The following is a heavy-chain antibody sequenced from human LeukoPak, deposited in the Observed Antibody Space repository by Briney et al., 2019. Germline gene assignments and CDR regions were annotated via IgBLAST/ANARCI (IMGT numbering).Heavy chain of an antibody. Sequence: PSETLSLTCTVSGGSISSGDYYWSWIRQPPGKGLEWIGYIYYSGSTYYNPSLKSRVTISVDTSKNQFSLKLSSVTAAVTAVYYCARATPNYDYVWGSYRYNGYYFDCWGQGTLVTVSS. D-gene: IGHD3-16*02. CDR1: GGSISSGDYY. CDR3: ARATPNYDYVWGSYRYNGYYFDC. V-gene: IGHV4-30-4*01. J-gene: IGHJ4*02. CDR2: IYYSGST.